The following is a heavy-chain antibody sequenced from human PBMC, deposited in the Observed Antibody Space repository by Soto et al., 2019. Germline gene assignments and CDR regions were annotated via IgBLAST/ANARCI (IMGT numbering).Heavy chain of an antibody. Sequence: SETLSLTCTVSGGSISSYYWSWIRQPPGKGLEWIGYIYYSGSTNYNPSLKSRVTISVDTSKNQFSLKLSSVTAADTAVYYCARAVWGSSVYYFDYWGQGTLVTVSS. D-gene: IGHD3-16*01. J-gene: IGHJ4*02. CDR3: ARAVWGSSVYYFDY. CDR1: GGSISSYY. CDR2: IYYSGST. V-gene: IGHV4-59*01.